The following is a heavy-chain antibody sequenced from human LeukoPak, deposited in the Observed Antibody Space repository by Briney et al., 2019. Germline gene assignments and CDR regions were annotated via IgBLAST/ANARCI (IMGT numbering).Heavy chain of an antibody. Sequence: GGSLRLSCAASGFTFSSYAMSWVRQAPGKGLEWVSVIYSGGTTSYADSVKGRFTISRDNSKNTLYLQINSMRAEDTAVYYCARVSSYGSGSYYHYCFDYWGQGTLVTVSS. CDR3: ARVSSYGSGSYYHYCFDY. D-gene: IGHD3-10*01. V-gene: IGHV3-53*01. CDR2: IYSGGTT. CDR1: GFTFSSYA. J-gene: IGHJ4*02.